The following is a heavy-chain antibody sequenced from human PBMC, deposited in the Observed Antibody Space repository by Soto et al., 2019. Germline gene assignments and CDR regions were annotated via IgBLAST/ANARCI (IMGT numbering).Heavy chain of an antibody. CDR2: ISHGGSP. CDR1: GGSVSSGVFS. J-gene: IGHJ6*02. V-gene: IGHV4-30-2*01. CDR3: ARGHYYYAMDV. Sequence: QLKLQESGSGVVKPSQTLSLTCAVSGGSVSSGVFSWNWIRQPPGQGLEWIGYISHGGSPNYTPSNRGRVSISVDRSTNVISLNLTSMTAADTAVYFRARGHYYYAMDVWGQGTTVTVSS.